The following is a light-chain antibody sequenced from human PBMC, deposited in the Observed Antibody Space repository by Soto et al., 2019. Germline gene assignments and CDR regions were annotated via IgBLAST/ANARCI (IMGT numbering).Light chain of an antibody. Sequence: QSVLTQPPSASGTPGQRVTISCSGGSSNIGSNPVNWYQQLPGTAPTLLIYGNDQRPSGVPDRFSGSKSGTSASLAISGLQSEDEADYYCAAWDDSLNGFWVFGGGTQLTVL. J-gene: IGLJ3*02. V-gene: IGLV1-44*01. CDR1: SSNIGSNP. CDR3: AAWDDSLNGFWV. CDR2: GND.